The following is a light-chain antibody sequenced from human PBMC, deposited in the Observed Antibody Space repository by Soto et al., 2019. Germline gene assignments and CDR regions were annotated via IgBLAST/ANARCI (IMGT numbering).Light chain of an antibody. V-gene: IGLV1-51*01. CDR3: GTWDGSLSAEV. J-gene: IGLJ1*01. CDR2: DDN. Sequence: SVLMPPPSVSAAPGQKVTISCSGSSSNIGGNSVSWYQQLPGTAPKLLIYDDNKRPSGIPDRFSGSKSGTSATLGITGLQTGDEADYYCGTWDGSLSAEVFGTGTKATVL. CDR1: SSNIGGNS.